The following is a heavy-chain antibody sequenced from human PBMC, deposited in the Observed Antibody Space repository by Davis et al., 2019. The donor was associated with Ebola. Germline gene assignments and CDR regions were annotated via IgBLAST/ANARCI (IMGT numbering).Heavy chain of an antibody. CDR3: ARLGGPATNFDT. J-gene: IGHJ4*02. CDR1: GGSVSSSDYY. CDR2: IYYNGFT. V-gene: IGHV4-39*01. Sequence: SETLSLTCTVSGGSVSSSDYYWGWIRQPPGKGLEWIGSIYYNGFTYYKPSLKSRVTISVDTSKNQFSVKLNSVTTADTAMYYCARLGGPATNFDTWGQGTLVTVPS. D-gene: IGHD3-16*01.